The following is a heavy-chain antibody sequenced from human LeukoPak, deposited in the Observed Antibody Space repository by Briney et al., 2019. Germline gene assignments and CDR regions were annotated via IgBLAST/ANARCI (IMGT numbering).Heavy chain of an antibody. V-gene: IGHV1-18*01. CDR1: GGTFGSYA. Sequence: ASVKVSCKASGGTFGSYAISWVRQAPGQGLEGMGWINTYNGKTNYTQRLQGRVTMTTDTSTSTAYMELRSLTSDDTALYYCARGPIAAAGDSWGQGTLVTVSS. D-gene: IGHD6-13*01. CDR2: INTYNGKT. CDR3: ARGPIAAAGDS. J-gene: IGHJ4*02.